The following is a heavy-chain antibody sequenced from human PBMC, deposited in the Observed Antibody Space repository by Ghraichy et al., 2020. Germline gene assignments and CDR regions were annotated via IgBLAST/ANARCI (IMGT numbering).Heavy chain of an antibody. CDR2: IDPSDSYT. D-gene: IGHD5-18*01. CDR3: ARARGYSYGPNDY. CDR1: GYSFTNYW. V-gene: IGHV5-10-1*01. J-gene: IGHJ4*02. Sequence: GESLNISCKGSGYSFTNYWISWVRQMPGKGLEWMGRIDPSDSYTNYSPSFQGHVTISADKSISTAYLQWSSLKASDTAMYYCARARGYSYGPNDYWGQGTLVTVSS.